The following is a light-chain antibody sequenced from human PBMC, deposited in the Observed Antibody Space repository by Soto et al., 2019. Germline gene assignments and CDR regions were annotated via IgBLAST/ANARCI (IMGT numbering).Light chain of an antibody. Sequence: QSVLTQPPSASGTPGQRVTISCFGSSSNIGGNYVYWYQQFPRTAPKLLIYKNNQRPSGVPDRFSGSKSATSASLAISGLRSEDEADYYCAAWDDSLTGHWVFGGGTKLTVL. J-gene: IGLJ3*02. CDR3: AAWDDSLTGHWV. CDR1: SSNIGGNY. CDR2: KNN. V-gene: IGLV1-47*01.